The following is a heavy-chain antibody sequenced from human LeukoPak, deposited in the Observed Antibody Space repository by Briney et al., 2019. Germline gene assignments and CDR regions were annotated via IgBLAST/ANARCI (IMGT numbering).Heavy chain of an antibody. V-gene: IGHV1-69*05. CDR1: GGTFISYA. CDR3: ARVGSSSWSNGYDY. J-gene: IGHJ4*02. D-gene: IGHD6-13*01. Sequence: VASVTVSFKASGGTFISYAISWVRQAPGQGLEWMGGIIPIFGTANYAQKFQGRVTITTDESTSTAYMELSSLRSEDTAVYYCARVGSSSWSNGYDYWGQGTLVTVSS. CDR2: IIPIFGTA.